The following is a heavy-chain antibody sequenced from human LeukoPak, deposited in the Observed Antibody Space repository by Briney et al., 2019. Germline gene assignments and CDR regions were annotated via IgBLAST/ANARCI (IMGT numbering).Heavy chain of an antibody. Sequence: PSETLSLTCTVSGGSINSYYWSWIRQPAGKGLEWIGRIYTSGTTNYNPSLKSRVTMSVDTSKKQFSLKLSSVTAADTAVYYCARAGDFWSGYPSRDYMDVWGKGTTVTVSS. CDR3: ARAGDFWSGYPSRDYMDV. D-gene: IGHD3-3*01. J-gene: IGHJ6*03. CDR1: GGSINSYY. V-gene: IGHV4-4*07. CDR2: IYTSGTT.